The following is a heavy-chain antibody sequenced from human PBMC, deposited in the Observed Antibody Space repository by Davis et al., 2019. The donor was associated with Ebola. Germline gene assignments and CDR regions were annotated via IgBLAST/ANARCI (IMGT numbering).Heavy chain of an antibody. CDR3: ARARLYYFDY. J-gene: IGHJ4*02. V-gene: IGHV3-7*01. CDR1: GFTFSSYL. D-gene: IGHD2-21*02. CDR2: IKQDGSEK. Sequence: GESLKISCAASGFTFSSYLMSWVRQAPGKGLEWVANIKQDGSEKYYVDSVKGRFTISRDNAKNSLYLQMNSLRAEDTAVYYCARARLYYFDYWGQGTLVTVSS.